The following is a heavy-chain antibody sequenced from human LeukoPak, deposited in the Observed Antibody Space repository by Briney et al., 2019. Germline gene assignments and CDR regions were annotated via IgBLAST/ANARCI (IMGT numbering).Heavy chain of an antibody. CDR2: IYYSGST. V-gene: IGHV4-38-2*02. J-gene: IGHJ5*02. CDR1: GYSISSGYY. Sequence: SETLSLTCTVSGYSISSGYYWGRIRQPPGKGLEWIGSIYYSGSTYYNPSLKSRVTISVDTSKNQFSLKLSSVTAADTAVYYCARETRTYCGGDCYSNWFDPWGQGTLVTVSS. CDR3: ARETRTYCGGDCYSNWFDP. D-gene: IGHD2-21*01.